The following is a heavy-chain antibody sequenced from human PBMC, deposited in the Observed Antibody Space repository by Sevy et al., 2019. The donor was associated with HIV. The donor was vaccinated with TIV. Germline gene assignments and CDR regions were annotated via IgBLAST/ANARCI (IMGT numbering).Heavy chain of an antibody. CDR3: AREGCTKPHDY. CDR1: GFTFSKYS. V-gene: IGHV3-23*01. D-gene: IGHD2-8*01. J-gene: IGHJ4*02. CDR2: LSFGCGEI. Sequence: GESLRLSCAASGFTFSKYSMSWVRQPPGKGLGWVSTLSFGCGEINYADSVKGRFTISRDNSKSSVYLRMNNLRPEDTAVYYCAREGCTKPHDYWGQGTLVTVSS.